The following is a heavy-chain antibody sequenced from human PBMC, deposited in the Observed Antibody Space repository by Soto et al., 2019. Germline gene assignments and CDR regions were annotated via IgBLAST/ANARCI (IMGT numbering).Heavy chain of an antibody. V-gene: IGHV3-64D*06. J-gene: IGHJ4*02. Sequence: EVQLVESGGGLVKPGGPLRLSCSASGFILRESTRYWVRQVRGKGLEAISAVSTSGRSTYYADSVKDRFTISRDNSKNTLFLQMGSLRPEDTAIYYCVKQAHGFDGVAFDYWGQGTQVTVAS. D-gene: IGHD2-15*01. CDR1: GFILREST. CDR3: VKQAHGFDGVAFDY. CDR2: VSTSGRST.